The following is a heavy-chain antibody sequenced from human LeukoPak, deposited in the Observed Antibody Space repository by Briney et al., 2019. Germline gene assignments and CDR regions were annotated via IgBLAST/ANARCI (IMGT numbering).Heavy chain of an antibody. CDR3: ARGLGYCSSTCCYRARYFDY. CDR1: GGSFSGYY. D-gene: IGHD2-2*02. CDR2: INHSGST. V-gene: IGHV4-34*01. J-gene: IGHJ4*02. Sequence: SSETLSLTCAVYGGSFSGYYWSWIRQPPGKGLEWIGEINHSGSTNYNPSLKSRVTISVDTSKNQFSLKLSSVTAADTAVYYSARGLGYCSSTCCYRARYFDYWGQGTLVTVSS.